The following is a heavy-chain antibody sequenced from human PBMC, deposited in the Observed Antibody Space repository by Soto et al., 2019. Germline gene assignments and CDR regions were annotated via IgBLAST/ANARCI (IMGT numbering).Heavy chain of an antibody. CDR1: GGSFSGYY. CDR2: INHSGST. CDR3: ARGSVVVAAFSNYYYYGMDV. Sequence: PSETLSLTCAVYGGSFSGYYWSWIRQPPGKGLEWIGEINHSGSTNYNPSLKSRVTISVDTSKNQFSLKLSSVTAADTAVYYCARGSVVVAAFSNYYYYGMDVCGQGTTVTVSS. D-gene: IGHD2-15*01. J-gene: IGHJ6*02. V-gene: IGHV4-34*01.